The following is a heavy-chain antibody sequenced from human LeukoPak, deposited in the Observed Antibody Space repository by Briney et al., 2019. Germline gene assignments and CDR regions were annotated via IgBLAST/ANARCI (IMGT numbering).Heavy chain of an antibody. Sequence: PGGSLRLSCAASGFTFSSYAMSWVRQAPGKGLEWVSAISGSGGSTYYADSVKGWFTISRDNSKNTLYLQMNSLRAEDTAVYYCAGAGHYYDSSYDYWGQGTLVTVSS. J-gene: IGHJ4*02. CDR2: ISGSGGST. CDR3: AGAGHYYDSSYDY. V-gene: IGHV3-23*01. D-gene: IGHD3-22*01. CDR1: GFTFSSYA.